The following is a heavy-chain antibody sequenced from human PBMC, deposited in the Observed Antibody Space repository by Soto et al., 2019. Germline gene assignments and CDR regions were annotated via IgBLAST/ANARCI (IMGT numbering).Heavy chain of an antibody. J-gene: IGHJ4*02. D-gene: IGHD2-8*01. CDR1: GFTFINHR. CDR3: ARDTNGLSY. CDR2: IESDGSRT. Sequence: PGGSVRLSCAASGFTFINHRMHWVRQVPGKGLVWVSCIESDGSRTSYADSVKGRFTISRDNAKNTVYLQMNSLRVDDTAVYYCARDTNGLSYWGQGTLVTVSS. V-gene: IGHV3-74*01.